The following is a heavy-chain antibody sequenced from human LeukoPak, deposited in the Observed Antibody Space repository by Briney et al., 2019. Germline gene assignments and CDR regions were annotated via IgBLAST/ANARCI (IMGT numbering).Heavy chain of an antibody. CDR3: ARDRSYEGAFDI. CDR2: IWYDGSNK. J-gene: IGHJ3*02. D-gene: IGHD1-26*01. V-gene: IGHV3-33*01. Sequence: GRSLRLSCAASGFTFSSYGMHWVRQAPGKGLGWVAVIWYDGSNKYYADSVKGRFTISRDNSKNTLYLQMNSLRAEDTAVYYCARDRSYEGAFDIWGQGTMVTVSS. CDR1: GFTFSSYG.